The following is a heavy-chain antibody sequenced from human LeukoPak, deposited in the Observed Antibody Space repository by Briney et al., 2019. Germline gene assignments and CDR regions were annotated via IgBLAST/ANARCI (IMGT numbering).Heavy chain of an antibody. CDR2: IIPILGIA. CDR1: GGTFSSYA. Sequence: ASVKVSCKASGGTFSSYAISWVRQAPGQGLEWMGRIIPILGIANYAQKFQGRVTITADKSTSTAYMELSSLRSEDTAVYYCAKDRGNWGYAFDIWGQGTMVTVSS. V-gene: IGHV1-69*04. D-gene: IGHD7-27*01. J-gene: IGHJ3*02. CDR3: AKDRGNWGYAFDI.